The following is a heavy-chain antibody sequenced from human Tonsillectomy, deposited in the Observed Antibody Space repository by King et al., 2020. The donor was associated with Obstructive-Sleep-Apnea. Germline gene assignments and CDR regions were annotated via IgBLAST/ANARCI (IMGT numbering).Heavy chain of an antibody. J-gene: IGHJ5*02. D-gene: IGHD6-13*01. Sequence: VQLQQWGAGLLRPSETLSLTCAVFGGSFSNYYWSWIRQPPGKGLEGVGEINHSGSTNYNPSLKSRVTISVETSKNQFSLKLTSVTAADTAVYYCARGSGAAAVNWFDPWGQGTLVTVSS. V-gene: IGHV4-34*01. CDR2: INHSGST. CDR3: ARGSGAAAVNWFDP. CDR1: GGSFSNYY.